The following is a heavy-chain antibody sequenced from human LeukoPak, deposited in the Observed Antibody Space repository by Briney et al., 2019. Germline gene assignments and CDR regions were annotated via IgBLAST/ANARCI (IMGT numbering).Heavy chain of an antibody. D-gene: IGHD5-24*01. CDR3: ARAGDGYYYYYYMDV. Sequence: SETLSLTCSGSNGSFSTYYWGWIRQPPGKRLEWIGYIFSSESSNTNYNPSLNGRVTISVDTSKNQFSLTLNSVTAADTAVYYCARAGDGYYYYYYMDVWGKGTTVTVSS. V-gene: IGHV4-59*08. J-gene: IGHJ6*03. CDR1: NGSFSTYY. CDR2: IFSSESSNT.